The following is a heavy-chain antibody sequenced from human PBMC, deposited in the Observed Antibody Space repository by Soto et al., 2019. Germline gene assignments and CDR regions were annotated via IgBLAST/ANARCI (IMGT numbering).Heavy chain of an antibody. Sequence: QVQLVQSGAEVKKPGASVKVSCKASGYTFTSYYMHWVRQAPGQGLEWMGIINPSGGSTSYAQKFQCRVTMTRDTSTSTVYMELSSLRSEDTAVYYCASAPSVPAPYGMDVLGQGTTVTVSS. V-gene: IGHV1-46*01. CDR3: ASAPSVPAPYGMDV. CDR2: INPSGGST. J-gene: IGHJ6*02. CDR1: GYTFTSYY. D-gene: IGHD2-2*01.